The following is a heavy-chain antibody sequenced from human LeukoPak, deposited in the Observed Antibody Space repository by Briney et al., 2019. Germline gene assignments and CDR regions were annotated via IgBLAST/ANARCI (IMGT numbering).Heavy chain of an antibody. D-gene: IGHD3-22*01. V-gene: IGHV1-8*01. CDR2: MNPNSGNT. J-gene: IGHJ3*02. CDR3: ARVARTYYDSSGYYPPVGAFDI. CDR1: GHTFTIYN. Sequence: ASVKVSFKVSGHTFTIYNMNGVRQATGKGLKGMGWMNPNSGNTGYAQKFQGRVTMTRNTSISTAYMELSSLRSEDTAVYYCARVARTYYDSSGYYPPVGAFDIWGQGTMVTVSS.